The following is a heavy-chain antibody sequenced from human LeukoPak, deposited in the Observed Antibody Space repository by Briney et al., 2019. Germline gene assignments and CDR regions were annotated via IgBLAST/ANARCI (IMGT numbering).Heavy chain of an antibody. CDR2: IRYDGSNK. CDR1: GFTFSTYG. V-gene: IGHV3-30*02. J-gene: IGHJ4*02. D-gene: IGHD2-2*01. CDR3: AAPGVPAATYYFDY. Sequence: GGSLRLSCAASGFTFSTYGMHWVRQAPGKGLEWVASIRYDGSNKYYADFVKGRFTISRDNSKNTVYLQMNSLRAEDTAVYYCAAPGVPAATYYFDYWGQGTLVTVSS.